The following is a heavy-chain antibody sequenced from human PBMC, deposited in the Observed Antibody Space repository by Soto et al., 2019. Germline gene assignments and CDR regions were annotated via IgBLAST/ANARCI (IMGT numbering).Heavy chain of an antibody. J-gene: IGHJ4*02. CDR2: ISGSGGST. V-gene: IGHV3-23*01. D-gene: IGHD6-13*01. CDR3: AKDYDSSSWYVSPYFDY. Sequence: EVQLLESGGGLVQPGGSLRLSCAASGFTFSSYAMSWVRQAPGKGLEWVSAISGSGGSTYYADSVKGRFTISRDNSKNTLYQQMNSLRAADTAVYYCAKDYDSSSWYVSPYFDYWGQGTLVTVSS. CDR1: GFTFSSYA.